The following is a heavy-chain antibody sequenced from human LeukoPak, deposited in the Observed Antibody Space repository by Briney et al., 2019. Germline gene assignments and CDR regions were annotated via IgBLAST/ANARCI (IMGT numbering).Heavy chain of an antibody. D-gene: IGHD6-19*01. Sequence: GGSLRLSCAASGFTFSSNAMHWVRQAPGKGLEYVSAISSNGGSTYYANSVKGRFTISRDNSKNTLYLQMNSLRAEDTAVYYCAKGIYSSGWSYFDYWGHGTLVTVSS. CDR1: GFTFSSNA. V-gene: IGHV3-64*01. CDR3: AKGIYSSGWSYFDY. CDR2: ISSNGGST. J-gene: IGHJ4*01.